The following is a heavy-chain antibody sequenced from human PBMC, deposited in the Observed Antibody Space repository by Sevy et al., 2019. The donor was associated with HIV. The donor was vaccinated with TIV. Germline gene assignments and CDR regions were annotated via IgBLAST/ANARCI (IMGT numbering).Heavy chain of an antibody. CDR3: AGGRYDSSGSFDAFDI. CDR2: IFGSGGGT. D-gene: IGHD3-22*01. CDR1: GFTFSSYA. V-gene: IGHV3-23*01. Sequence: GGSLRLSCAASGFTFSSYAMNWVRQAPGKGLEWVSTIFGSGGGTYYADSVKGRFTISRDNSKNTLYLQMNSQRAEDTAVYYCAGGRYDSSGSFDAFDIWGQGTMVTVSS. J-gene: IGHJ3*02.